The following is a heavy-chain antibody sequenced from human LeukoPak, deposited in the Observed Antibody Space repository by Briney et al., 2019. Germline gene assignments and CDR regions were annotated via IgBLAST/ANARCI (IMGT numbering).Heavy chain of an antibody. J-gene: IGHJ5*02. Sequence: PSETLSLTCAVYGGSFSGYYWRWIRQPPGTVLEWIGEINHSGSTNYNPSLKSRVTISVDTSKNQFSLKLSSVTAADTAVYYCARKGIVVVVAATRANWFDPWGQGTLVTVSS. CDR2: INHSGST. CDR3: ARKGIVVVVAATRANWFDP. CDR1: GGSFSGYY. V-gene: IGHV4-34*01. D-gene: IGHD2-15*01.